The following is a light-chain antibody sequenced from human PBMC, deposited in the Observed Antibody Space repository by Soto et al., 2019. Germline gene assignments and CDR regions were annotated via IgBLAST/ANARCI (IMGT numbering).Light chain of an antibody. Sequence: IVLTQSPVILSLSPGERATLSCRASQSIKTYLAWYHQRPGQSPRLLIYDVSTRAAGVPARFSGSGSGTDFTLTIRDLEPEDFGVYFCQQRNNWPPVYTFGQGTKLELK. J-gene: IGKJ2*01. CDR3: QQRNNWPPVYT. V-gene: IGKV3-11*01. CDR2: DVS. CDR1: QSIKTY.